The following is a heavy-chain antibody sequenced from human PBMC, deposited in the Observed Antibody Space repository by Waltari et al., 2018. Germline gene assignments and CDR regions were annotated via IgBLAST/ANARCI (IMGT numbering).Heavy chain of an antibody. CDR2: INPGTEST. V-gene: IGHV1-46*03. CDR3: AKSNYMSGYASGTDY. Sequence: QVQLVQSGAEVKKRGAPVKVYCKASGYTFKNYSMIWVRQAPGQGLEWMGIINPGTESTAYAQKFRGRVTMTRDTSTSTFYMELRSLKKDDTAVYYCAKSNYMSGYASGTDYWGQGTLVTVSS. CDR1: GYTFKNYS. D-gene: IGHD5-12*01. J-gene: IGHJ4*02.